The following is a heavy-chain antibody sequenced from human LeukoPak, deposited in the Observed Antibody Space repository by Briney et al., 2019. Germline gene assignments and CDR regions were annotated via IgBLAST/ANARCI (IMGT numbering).Heavy chain of an antibody. Sequence: ASVKVSCKASGYTFSDFHMHWVRQAPGQGLEWMGWINPKSGGTNYAQKFQGRVTMTRDTSISTVYMELSRLRSDDTAVYYCARDRLRLGYERTNWFDPWGQGTQVTVSS. CDR3: ARDRLRLGYERTNWFDP. J-gene: IGHJ5*02. CDR1: GYTFSDFH. V-gene: IGHV1-2*02. D-gene: IGHD2-15*01. CDR2: INPKSGGT.